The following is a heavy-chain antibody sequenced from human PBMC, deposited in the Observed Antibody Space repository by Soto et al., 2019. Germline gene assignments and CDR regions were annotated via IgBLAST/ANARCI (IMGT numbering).Heavy chain of an antibody. CDR3: ARGVLH. V-gene: IGHV4-31*03. CDR1: GGSISSGGYY. J-gene: IGHJ4*01. CDR2: ISYSEST. Sequence: QVQLQESGPGLVQPSQTLSLTCTVSGGSISSGGYYWSWIRQHPGTGLEWIWHISYSESTYYNTFLKRRVTISVDTSRNQFSLIENSVTAGDTAVYYCARGVLHWGQGTLVTVSS.